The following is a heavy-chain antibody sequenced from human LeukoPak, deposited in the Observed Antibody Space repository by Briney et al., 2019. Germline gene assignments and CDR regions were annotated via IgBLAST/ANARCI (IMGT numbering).Heavy chain of an antibody. CDR3: ARTPGNTLDY. CDR2: TCSSGDT. D-gene: IGHD1-14*01. CDR1: GVSITSHP. V-gene: IGHV4-59*11. Sequence: SETLSLTCSVSGVSITSHPWSWIRQPPGKGLEWIAYTCSSGDTIYNPSLKSRVTISVDTSKNQFSLKLNSMTAADTAVYFCARTPGNTLDYWGQGTLVTVSS. J-gene: IGHJ4*02.